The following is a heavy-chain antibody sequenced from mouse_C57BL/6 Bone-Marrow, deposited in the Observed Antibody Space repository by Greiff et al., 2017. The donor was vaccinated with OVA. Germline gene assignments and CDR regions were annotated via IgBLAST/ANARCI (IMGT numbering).Heavy chain of an antibody. CDR2: ISYDGSN. CDR1: GYSITSGYY. V-gene: IGHV3-6*01. Sequence: EVKVEESGPGLVKPSQSLSLTCSVTGYSITSGYYWNWIRQFPGNKLEWMGYISYDGSNNYNPSLKNRISITRDTSKNQFFLKLNSVTTEDTATYYCARDDPAWFAYWGQGTLVTVSA. J-gene: IGHJ3*01. CDR3: ARDDPAWFAY.